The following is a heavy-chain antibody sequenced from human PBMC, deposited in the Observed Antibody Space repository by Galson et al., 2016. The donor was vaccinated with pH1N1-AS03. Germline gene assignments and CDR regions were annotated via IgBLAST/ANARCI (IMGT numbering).Heavy chain of an antibody. D-gene: IGHD1-26*01. Sequence: LSLTCTVSGGSISSGGYYWNWIRQHPGKGLEWIGYIFHSGSTYYNPSLESLVSISVDTSKNQFSLKLKSVTAADTVVYYCARQDSGAYYLDSWGPGTLVTVSS. J-gene: IGHJ4*02. CDR1: GGSISSGGYY. CDR2: IFHSGST. V-gene: IGHV4-31*01. CDR3: ARQDSGAYYLDS.